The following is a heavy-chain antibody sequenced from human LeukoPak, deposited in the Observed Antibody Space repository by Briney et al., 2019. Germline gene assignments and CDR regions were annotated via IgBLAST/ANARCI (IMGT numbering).Heavy chain of an antibody. D-gene: IGHD1-1*01. J-gene: IGHJ3*02. V-gene: IGHV4-39*07. CDR3: AREPHPRGLEIGAFDI. CDR2: IYYSGST. Sequence: SETLSLTCTVSGDSISSITYYWGWIRQPPGKGLEWIGSIYYSGSTYYHPSLRSRVTISVDTSKNQFSLKLSSVTAADTAVYCCAREPHPRGLEIGAFDIWGQGTMVTVSS. CDR1: GDSISSITYY.